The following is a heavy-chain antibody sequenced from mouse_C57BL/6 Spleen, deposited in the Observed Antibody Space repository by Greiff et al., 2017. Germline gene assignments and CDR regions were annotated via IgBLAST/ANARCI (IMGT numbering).Heavy chain of an antibody. J-gene: IGHJ3*01. CDR1: GFTFSSYA. CDR3: TSVVADDWFAY. CDR2: ISSGGDYI. D-gene: IGHD1-1*01. V-gene: IGHV5-9-1*02. Sequence: EVQGVESGEGLVKPGGSLKLSCAASGFTFSSYAMSWVRQTPEKRLEWVAYISSGGDYIYYADTVKGRFTISRDNARNTLYLQMSSLKSEDTAMYYCTSVVADDWFAYWGQGTLVTVSA.